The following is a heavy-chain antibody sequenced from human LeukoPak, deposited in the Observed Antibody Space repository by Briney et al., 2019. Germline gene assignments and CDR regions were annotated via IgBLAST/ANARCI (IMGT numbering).Heavy chain of an antibody. Sequence: PSETLSLTCTVSGGSMSTYYWSWIRQPPGKGLEWIGYIYYSGSTNYNPSLKSRVIISVDTSKNQFSLKLSSVTAADTAVYYCARKNHYYGSGSYFPPPSYYFDYWGQGTLVTVSS. J-gene: IGHJ4*02. CDR3: ARKNHYYGSGSYFPPPSYYFDY. CDR1: GGSMSTYY. CDR2: IYYSGST. D-gene: IGHD3-10*01. V-gene: IGHV4-59*12.